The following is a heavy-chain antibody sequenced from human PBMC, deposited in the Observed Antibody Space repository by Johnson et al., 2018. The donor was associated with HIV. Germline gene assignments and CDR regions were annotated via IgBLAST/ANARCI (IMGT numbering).Heavy chain of an antibody. CDR1: GFTFSSYA. D-gene: IGHD3-22*01. CDR3: ARGITMIAVVKGDAFDI. CDR2: IYSGGST. J-gene: IGHJ3*02. Sequence: QVHLVESGGGVVQPGRSLRLSCAASGFTFSSYAMHWVSQAPGKGLEWVAVIYSGGSTYYADSVKGRFTISRDNSKNTVYLQMNSLRTEDTAVYYCARGITMIAVVKGDAFDIWGQGTMVTVSS. V-gene: IGHV3-NL1*01.